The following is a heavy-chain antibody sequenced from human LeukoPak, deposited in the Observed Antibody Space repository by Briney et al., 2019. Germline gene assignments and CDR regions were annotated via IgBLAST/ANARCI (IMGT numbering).Heavy chain of an antibody. CDR1: GFTFSSYS. CDR2: ISSSSSYI. J-gene: IGHJ4*02. CDR3: AKEENSAAAGGGIDY. D-gene: IGHD6-13*01. Sequence: GGSLRLSCAPPGFTFSSYSMNWVRQAPGKGLEWVSSISSSSSYIYYADSVKGRFTISRDNSKNTLYLQVNSLRAEDTAVYYCAKEENSAAAGGGIDYWGQGTLVTVSS. V-gene: IGHV3-21*01.